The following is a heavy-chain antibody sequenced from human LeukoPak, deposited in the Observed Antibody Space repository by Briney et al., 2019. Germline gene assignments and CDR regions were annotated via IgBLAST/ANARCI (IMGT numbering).Heavy chain of an antibody. CDR2: ISSSGSTI. J-gene: IGHJ4*02. CDR3: AKESALYDSSGYYYGGLNFDY. D-gene: IGHD3-22*01. V-gene: IGHV3-48*03. CDR1: GFTFSSYE. Sequence: GGSLRLSCAASGFTFSSYEMNWVRQAPGKGLEWVSYISSSGSTIYYADSVKGRFTISRDNSKNTLYLQMNSLRAEDTAVYYCAKESALYDSSGYYYGGLNFDYWGQGTLVTVSS.